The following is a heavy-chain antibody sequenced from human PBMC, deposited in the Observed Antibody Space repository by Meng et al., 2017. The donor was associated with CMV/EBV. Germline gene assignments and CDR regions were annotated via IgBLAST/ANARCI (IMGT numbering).Heavy chain of an antibody. CDR1: GGSISSSSYY. CDR2: IYYSGST. V-gene: IGHV4-39*07. CDR3: ASRITIFGVVTAFDP. Sequence: PLQDCGPCLVKPPETLSLTGPVSGGSISSSSYYWGWIRQPPGKGLEWIGSIYYSGSTYYNPSLKSRVTISVDTSKNQFSLKLSSVTAADTAVYYCASRITIFGVVTAFDPWGQGTLVTVSS. D-gene: IGHD3-3*01. J-gene: IGHJ5*02.